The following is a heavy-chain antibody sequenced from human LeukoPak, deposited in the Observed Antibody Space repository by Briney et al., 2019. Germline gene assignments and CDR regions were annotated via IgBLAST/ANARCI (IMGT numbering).Heavy chain of an antibody. D-gene: IGHD5-12*01. V-gene: IGHV4-59*05. CDR2: IYYSGNT. CDR1: GGSISSYY. J-gene: IGHJ4*02. CDR3: ARRSGYDTVDY. Sequence: SETLSLTCTVSGGSISSYYWSWIRQPPGKGLEWIGSIYYSGNTYYNPSLKSRVTISVDTSKNQFSLKLSSVTAADTAVYYCARRSGYDTVDYWGQGTLVTVSS.